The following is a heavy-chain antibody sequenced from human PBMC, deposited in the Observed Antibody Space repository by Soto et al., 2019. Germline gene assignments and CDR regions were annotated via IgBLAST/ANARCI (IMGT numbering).Heavy chain of an antibody. CDR2: MNPNSGNT. D-gene: IGHD3-3*01. Sequence: QVQLVQSGAEVKKPGASVKVSCKASGYTFTSYDINWVRQATGQGLEWMGWMNPNSGNTGYAQKFTGRATMTRNTSISTAYMELSSLRSEDTAVYYCARDYAYYDFWSGYSRDNWFDPWGQGTLVTVSS. V-gene: IGHV1-8*01. CDR1: GYTFTSYD. CDR3: ARDYAYYDFWSGYSRDNWFDP. J-gene: IGHJ5*02.